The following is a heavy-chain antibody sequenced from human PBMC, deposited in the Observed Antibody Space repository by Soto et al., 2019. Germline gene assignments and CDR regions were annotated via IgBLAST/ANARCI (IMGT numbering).Heavy chain of an antibody. CDR1: GYTFTNYG. V-gene: IGHV1-18*04. CDR3: ARAPSAPGDYLDY. CDR2: FSAYNGNT. Sequence: ASVKVSCKASGYTFTNYGISWVRQAPGQGLEWMGWFSAYNGNTDYAQKVQGRVTITTDTSTTTAYMELRSLRSDDTAVYYCARAPSAPGDYLDYWGQGTLVTVSS. J-gene: IGHJ4*02.